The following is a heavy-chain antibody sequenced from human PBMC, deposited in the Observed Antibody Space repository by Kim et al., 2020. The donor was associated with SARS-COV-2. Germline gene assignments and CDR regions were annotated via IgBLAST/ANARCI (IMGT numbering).Heavy chain of an antibody. Sequence: SLKSRVTISVDTSKNQFSLKLSSVTAADTAVYYCARHSISYTAMAHFDYWGQGTLVTVSS. V-gene: IGHV4-59*08. D-gene: IGHD5-18*01. J-gene: IGHJ4*02. CDR3: ARHSISYTAMAHFDY.